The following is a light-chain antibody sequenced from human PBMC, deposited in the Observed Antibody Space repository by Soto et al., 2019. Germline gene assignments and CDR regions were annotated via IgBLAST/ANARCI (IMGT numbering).Light chain of an antibody. CDR3: QQLNSYPQT. CDR2: AAS. Sequence: DIQLTQSPSFLSASVGDRVTITCRASQGISSYLAWYQQKPGTAPKLLIYAASTLQSGVPSRFSGSGSGTEFTLTISSLQPADFATYYCQQLNSYPQTFGQGTKVEIK. CDR1: QGISSY. V-gene: IGKV1-9*01. J-gene: IGKJ1*01.